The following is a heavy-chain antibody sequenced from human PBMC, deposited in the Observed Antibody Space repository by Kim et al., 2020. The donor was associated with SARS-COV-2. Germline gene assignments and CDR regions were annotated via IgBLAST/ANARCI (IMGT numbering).Heavy chain of an antibody. J-gene: IGHJ3*02. V-gene: IGHV3-53*01. CDR1: GFTVSSNY. CDR2: IYSGGNT. CDR3: ARSYYSDSGRSFRGGSDI. Sequence: GGSLRLSCAASGFTVSSNYMSWVRQAPGKGLEWVSVIYSGGNTHYADSVKGRFTISRDNSKNTLYLQMNSLRAEDTAVYYCARSYYSDSGRSFRGGSDI. D-gene: IGHD3-10*01.